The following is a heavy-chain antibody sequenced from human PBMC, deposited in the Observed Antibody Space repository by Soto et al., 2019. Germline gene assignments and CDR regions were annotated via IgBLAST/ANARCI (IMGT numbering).Heavy chain of an antibody. CDR1: GGSVSSGSDY. V-gene: IGHV4-61*01. D-gene: IGHD5-18*01. J-gene: IGHJ4*02. CDR2: IYKSEST. Sequence: SETLSLTCTVSGGSVSSGSDYWSWIRQPPGKGLEWIGHIYKSESTNYNTSLKNRVNISADTSKSQFSLKLTFMTAADTAVYFCARVKGYTYGYDPRYYFDYWGQGTLVTVSS. CDR3: ARVKGYTYGYDPRYYFDY.